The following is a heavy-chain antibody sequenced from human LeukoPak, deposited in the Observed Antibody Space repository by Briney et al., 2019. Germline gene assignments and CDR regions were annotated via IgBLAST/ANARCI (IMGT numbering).Heavy chain of an antibody. V-gene: IGHV4-34*01. D-gene: IGHD3-16*02. Sequence: SETLSLTCAVYGGSFSGYYWTWIRQPPGKGLEWIGEIDHSGSTNYNPSLKSRVTISVDTSKNQFSLKLSSVTAADTAVYYCARRWLYYDYVWGSYRQTWFDPWGQGTLVTVSS. CDR1: GGSFSGYY. CDR2: IDHSGST. CDR3: ARRWLYYDYVWGSYRQTWFDP. J-gene: IGHJ5*02.